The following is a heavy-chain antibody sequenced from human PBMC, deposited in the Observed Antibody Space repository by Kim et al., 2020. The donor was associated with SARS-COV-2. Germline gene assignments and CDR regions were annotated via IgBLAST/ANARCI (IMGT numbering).Heavy chain of an antibody. V-gene: IGHV3-23*01. J-gene: IGHJ4*01. D-gene: IGHD3-10*01. CDR2: ISNTGRAT. Sequence: GGSLRLSCTASGLTFGNYAMIWVRQAPGKGLEWVSIISNTGRATDYPDSVKGRFIISRDNSKNTLYLQMNNLRAEDTAMYYCAKGREFHYYGLGIAFD. CDR1: GLTFGNYA. CDR3: AKGREFHYYGLGIAFD.